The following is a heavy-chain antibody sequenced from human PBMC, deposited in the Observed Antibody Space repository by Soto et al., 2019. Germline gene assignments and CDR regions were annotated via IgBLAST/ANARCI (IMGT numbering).Heavy chain of an antibody. Sequence: ASVKVSCKASGYTFTRSGSKWVRQAPGQGLEWLGWISPYDGNTKYAQILQGRVSMTTDTSTKTAYMEVRSLRSDDTAVYYCARGGYYDSSGSRNYHYYGMNVWGQGTTVTVSS. D-gene: IGHD3-22*01. CDR2: ISPYDGNT. V-gene: IGHV1-18*01. J-gene: IGHJ6*02. CDR3: ARGGYYDSSGSRNYHYYGMNV. CDR1: GYTFTRSG.